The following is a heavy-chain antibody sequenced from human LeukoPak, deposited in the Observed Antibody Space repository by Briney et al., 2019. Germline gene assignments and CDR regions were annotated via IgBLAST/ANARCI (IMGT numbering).Heavy chain of an antibody. J-gene: IGHJ4*02. CDR1: GGSISTYY. D-gene: IGHD6-6*01. V-gene: IGHV4-4*09. CDR3: ARHDAGIAARPFDN. Sequence: PSENLSLTCTVSGGSISTYYWSWIRRPPGKGLEWIAYIHASGPTNYNPSLKSRITISVDTSKNQFSLKLSSVTAADTAVYYCARHDAGIAARPFDNWGQGTLVTVSS. CDR2: IHASGPT.